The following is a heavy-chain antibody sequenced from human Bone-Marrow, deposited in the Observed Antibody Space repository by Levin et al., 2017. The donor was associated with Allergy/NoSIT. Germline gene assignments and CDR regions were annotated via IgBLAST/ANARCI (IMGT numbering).Heavy chain of an antibody. CDR3: ARDMGNTYGYLLDY. V-gene: IGHV3-9*01. CDR2: ISWNSGSI. CDR1: GFTFDDYA. J-gene: IGHJ4*02. Sequence: GGSLRLSCAASGFTFDDYAMHWVRQAPGKGLEWVSGISWNSGSIGYADSVKGRFTISRDNAKNSLYLQMNSLRAEDTALYYCARDMGNTYGYLLDYWGQGTLVTVSS. D-gene: IGHD5-18*01.